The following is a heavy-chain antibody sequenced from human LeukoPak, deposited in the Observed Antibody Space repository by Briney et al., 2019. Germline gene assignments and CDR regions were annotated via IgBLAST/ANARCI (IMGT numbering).Heavy chain of an antibody. CDR2: IYYSGST. D-gene: IGHD2-21*02. J-gene: IGHJ4*02. CDR1: GGSISSYY. V-gene: IGHV4-39*01. CDR3: ARLPRYCGGDCYRFDY. Sequence: SETLSLTCTVSGGSISSYYWGWIRQPPGKGLERIGSIYYSGSTYYNPSLKSRVTISVDTSKNQFSLKLSSVTAADTAVYYCARLPRYCGGDCYRFDYWGQGTLVTVSS.